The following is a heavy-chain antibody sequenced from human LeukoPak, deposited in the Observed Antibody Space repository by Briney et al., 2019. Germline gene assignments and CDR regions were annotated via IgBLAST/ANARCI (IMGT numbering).Heavy chain of an antibody. CDR2: MNPNSGNT. V-gene: IGHV1-8*01. D-gene: IGHD3-22*01. J-gene: IGHJ3*02. Sequence: GASVKVSCKASGYTFTSYDINWVRQATGQGLEWMGWMNPNSGNTGYAQKFQGRVTMTRNTSISTAYMELSSLRSEDTAVYYCASGGYYYDSSGYQGAFDIWGQGTMVTVSS. CDR1: GYTFTSYD. CDR3: ASGGYYYDSSGYQGAFDI.